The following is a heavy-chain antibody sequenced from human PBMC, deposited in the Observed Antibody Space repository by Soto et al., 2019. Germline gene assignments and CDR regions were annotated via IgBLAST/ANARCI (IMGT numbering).Heavy chain of an antibody. J-gene: IGHJ4*02. CDR3: ATISDRGIAAALDS. CDR2: ISGSGGTT. V-gene: IGHV3-23*01. CDR1: TFTFTDYA. Sequence: EVQLLESGGGLVRPGGSLRLSCVASTFTFTDYAMSCVRQAPGEGLEWVSGISGSGGTTYYAESVKGRFSISRDNYKNTLYLHLNNLRVEDTAIYYCATISDRGIAAALDSWGQGTLVTVSS. D-gene: IGHD6-13*01.